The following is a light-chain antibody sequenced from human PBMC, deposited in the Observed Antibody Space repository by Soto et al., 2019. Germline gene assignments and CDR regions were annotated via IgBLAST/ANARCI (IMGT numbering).Light chain of an antibody. J-gene: IGKJ2*01. V-gene: IGKV3D-20*01. Sequence: EIVLTQSPATLSLSPGERATLSCGASQTVSNSYLAWYQQKPGLAPRLLIYDASTRATGIPDRFSGGGSATGFTLTISRLEPEDFAVYFCQQYGSSPYTFGQGTKVDIK. CDR2: DAS. CDR3: QQYGSSPYT. CDR1: QTVSNSY.